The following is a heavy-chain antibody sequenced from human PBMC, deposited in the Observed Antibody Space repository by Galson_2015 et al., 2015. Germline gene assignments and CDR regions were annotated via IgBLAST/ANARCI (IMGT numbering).Heavy chain of an antibody. J-gene: IGHJ4*02. D-gene: IGHD3-3*01. CDR2: ISSSGSTI. CDR3: ARLHYDFWSGYFF. V-gene: IGHV3-48*03. CDR1: GFTFSSYE. Sequence: SLRLSCAASGFTFSSYEMNWVRQAPGKGLEWVSYISSSGSTIYYADSVKGRFTISRDNAKNSLYLQMNSLRAEDTAVYYCARLHYDFWSGYFFWGQGTLVTVSS.